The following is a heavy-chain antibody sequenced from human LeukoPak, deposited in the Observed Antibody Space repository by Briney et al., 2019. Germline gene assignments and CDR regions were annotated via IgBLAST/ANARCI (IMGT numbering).Heavy chain of an antibody. CDR2: IYYSGST. CDR1: GGSISSSSYY. CDR3: APLGYCSGGSCPSHYGMDV. Sequence: SETLSLTCTVSGGSISSSSYYWGWIRQPPGKGLEWIGSIYYSGSTYYNPSLKSRATISVDTSKNQFSLKLSSVTAADTAVYYCAPLGYCSGGSCPSHYGMDVWGQGTTVTVSS. V-gene: IGHV4-39*01. D-gene: IGHD2-15*01. J-gene: IGHJ6*02.